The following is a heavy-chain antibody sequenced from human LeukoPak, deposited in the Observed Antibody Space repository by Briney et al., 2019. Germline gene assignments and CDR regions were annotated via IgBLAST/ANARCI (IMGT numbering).Heavy chain of an antibody. D-gene: IGHD2/OR15-2a*01. CDR3: ARGIAPRGDAFDI. J-gene: IGHJ3*02. CDR2: IKQDGSQK. Sequence: GGSLRLSCAASGFTFSNYWMTWVRRAPGKGLEWVAKIKQDGSQKSYVDSVAGRFTISRDNAKNTLYLQMNSLRAEDTAVYYCARGIAPRGDAFDIWGQGTMVTVSS. CDR1: GFTFSNYW. V-gene: IGHV3-7*01.